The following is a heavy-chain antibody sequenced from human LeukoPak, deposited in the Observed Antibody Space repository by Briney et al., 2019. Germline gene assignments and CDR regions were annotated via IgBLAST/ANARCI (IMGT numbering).Heavy chain of an antibody. CDR3: SRETPDRHDKIEN. J-gene: IGHJ1*01. Sequence: GGSLRLSCAASGFTVSSNTVIWVRQAPGKGLEWVSVLQRDGTTYYKDSVEGRLTISRDNSKNTIYLQMNSLRDGDTAVYYCSRETPDRHDKIENWGQGTLVTVSS. CDR2: LQRDGTT. D-gene: IGHD3-22*01. CDR1: GFTVSSNT. V-gene: IGHV3-53*01.